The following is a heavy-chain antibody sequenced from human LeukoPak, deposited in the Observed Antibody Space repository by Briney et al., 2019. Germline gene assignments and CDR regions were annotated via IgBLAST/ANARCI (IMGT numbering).Heavy chain of an antibody. CDR2: IYYTGST. V-gene: IGHV4-39*01. Sequence: SETLSLTCTVSGDSISNPNFYWGWLRQPPGKGLQWIGTIYYTGSTYYRPSLKSRLTISVDTSKNQFSLNLSSVTAADTAVYYCASTRRPMISISNIWGQGTMATVSS. CDR1: GDSISNPNFY. J-gene: IGHJ3*02. CDR3: ASTRRPMISISNI. D-gene: IGHD3-16*01.